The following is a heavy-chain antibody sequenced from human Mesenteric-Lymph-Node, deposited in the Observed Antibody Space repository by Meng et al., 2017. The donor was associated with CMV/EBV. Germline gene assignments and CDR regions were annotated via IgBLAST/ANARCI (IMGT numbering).Heavy chain of an antibody. CDR3: AKSLTYYYDTSGYYLSAFDY. CDR2: ISSGGRST. Sequence: GGSLRLSCAASGFTFSNYAMSWVRQAPGKGLEWVSTISSGGRSTYYAASVKGRFGFSRDDSKNTLYLQMNSLSGDDTAVYYCAKSLTYYYDTSGYYLSAFDYWGQGTLVTVSS. J-gene: IGHJ4*02. V-gene: IGHV3-23*01. CDR1: GFTFSNYA. D-gene: IGHD3-22*01.